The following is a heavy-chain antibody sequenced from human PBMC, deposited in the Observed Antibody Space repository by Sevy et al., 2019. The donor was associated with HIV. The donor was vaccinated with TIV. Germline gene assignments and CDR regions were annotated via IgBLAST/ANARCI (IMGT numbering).Heavy chain of an antibody. CDR3: AREGEYCSSTSCFYYYYYYGMDV. V-gene: IGHV3-21*01. Sequence: GGSLRLSCAASGFTFSSYSMNWVRRAPGKGLEWVSCLSSSSSYIDYADSVKGRFTISRDNAKNSLYLQMNSLRAEDTAVYYCAREGEYCSSTSCFYYYYYYGMDVWGQGTTVTVSS. J-gene: IGHJ6*02. CDR2: LSSSSSYI. D-gene: IGHD2-2*01. CDR1: GFTFSSYS.